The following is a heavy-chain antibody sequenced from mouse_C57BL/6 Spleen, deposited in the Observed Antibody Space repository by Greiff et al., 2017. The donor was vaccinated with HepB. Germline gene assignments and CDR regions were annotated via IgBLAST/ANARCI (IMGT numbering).Heavy chain of an antibody. CDR3: ARSDGSSYRGYFDV. Sequence: QVQLQQPGAELVRPGSSVKLSCKASGYTFTSYWMHWVKQRPIQGLEWIGNIDPSDSETHYNQKFKDKATLTVDKSASTAYMQRSSLTSEDSAVYYCARSDGSSYRGYFDVWGTGTTVTVSS. D-gene: IGHD1-1*01. J-gene: IGHJ1*03. CDR1: GYTFTSYW. V-gene: IGHV1-52*01. CDR2: IDPSDSET.